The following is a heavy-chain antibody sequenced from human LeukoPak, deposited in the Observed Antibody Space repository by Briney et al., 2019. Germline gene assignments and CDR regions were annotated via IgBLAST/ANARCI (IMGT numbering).Heavy chain of an antibody. CDR2: ISYDGSDK. D-gene: IGHD4-17*01. CDR3: ARDRGDYGDHTLDY. J-gene: IGHJ4*02. V-gene: IGHV3-30-3*01. CDR1: GFTFSTYA. Sequence: GGFLRLSCAASGFTFSTYALHWVRQAPGKGLEWVAVISYDGSDKYYADSVKGRFTISRDNSKNTLYLQMNSLRGEDTAVYYCARDRGDYGDHTLDYWGQGTLVTVSS.